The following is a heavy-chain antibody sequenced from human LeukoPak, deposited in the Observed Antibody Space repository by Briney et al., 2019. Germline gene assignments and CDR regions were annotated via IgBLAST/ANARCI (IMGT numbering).Heavy chain of an antibody. J-gene: IGHJ3*02. CDR1: GFTFSSFW. CDR2: INTDGSNT. V-gene: IGHV3-74*01. CDR3: ARAEDCSSTSCPRAFDI. Sequence: PGGSLRLSCAASGFTFSSFWMHWVRRAPGKGLVWVSRINTDGSNTNYADSVKGRFTISRDNAENTLYLQMNSLRAEDTAVYYCARAEDCSSTSCPRAFDIWGQGTMVTVSS. D-gene: IGHD2-2*01.